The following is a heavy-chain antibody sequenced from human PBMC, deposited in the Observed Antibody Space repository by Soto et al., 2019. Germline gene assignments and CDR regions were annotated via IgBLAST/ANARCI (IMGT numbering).Heavy chain of an antibody. D-gene: IGHD6-6*01. J-gene: IGHJ4*02. CDR2: ISSSGSTI. V-gene: IGHV3-21*04. CDR1: GFTFSSYS. CDR3: ASGRQLVDY. Sequence: GGSLRLSCAASGFTFSSYSMNWVRQAPGKGLEWVSSISSSGSTIYYADSVKGRFTISRDNAKNSLYLQMNSLRAEDTAVYYCASGRQLVDYWGQGTLVTVSS.